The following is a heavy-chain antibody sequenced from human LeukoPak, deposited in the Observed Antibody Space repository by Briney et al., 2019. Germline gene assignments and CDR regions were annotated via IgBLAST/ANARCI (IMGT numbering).Heavy chain of an antibody. CDR1: GFTFSSYA. CDR3: VKVGEVRYFDWLAPYFDF. D-gene: IGHD3-9*01. Sequence: GGSLRLSCAASGFTFSSYAMSWVRQAPGKGLEWVAVISYDINNEYYADSVKGRFTISRDNSNNTLYLQMNSLTPEDTAVYYCVKVGEVRYFDWLAPYFDFWGQGTLVTVSS. CDR2: ISYDINNE. J-gene: IGHJ4*02. V-gene: IGHV3-30-3*01.